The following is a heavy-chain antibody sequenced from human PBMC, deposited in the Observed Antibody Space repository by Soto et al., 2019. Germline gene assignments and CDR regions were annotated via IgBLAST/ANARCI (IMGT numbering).Heavy chain of an antibody. CDR3: GREGAVAAAIGQYYYGMDG. V-gene: IGHV3-30-3*01. Sequence: PGGSLRLSCAASEFTFSKFDMHWVRQAPGKGLEWVAVISYDGNSKYYADSVKGRFSISRDNSKNTLSLQINSLRAEDTAVYYCGREGAVAAAIGQYYYGMDGWGQATMVTV. CDR1: EFTFSKFD. D-gene: IGHD2-2*02. J-gene: IGHJ6*02. CDR2: ISYDGNSK.